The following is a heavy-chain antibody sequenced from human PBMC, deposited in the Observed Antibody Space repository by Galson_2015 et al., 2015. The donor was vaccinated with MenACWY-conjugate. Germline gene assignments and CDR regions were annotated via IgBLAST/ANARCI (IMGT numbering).Heavy chain of an antibody. CDR3: ARLPAGSEIRYFYGMDV. CDR1: GFTFSSNR. V-gene: IGHV3-7*03. J-gene: IGHJ6*02. CDR2: INQDGSEK. D-gene: IGHD5-24*01. Sequence: SLRLSCAASGFTFSSNRMSWVRQAPGKGLEWVANINQDGSEKYYVDSMKGRFTISRDDAKNSLYLQMNSLRAEDTAVYYCARLPAGSEIRYFYGMDVWGQGTTVTVSS.